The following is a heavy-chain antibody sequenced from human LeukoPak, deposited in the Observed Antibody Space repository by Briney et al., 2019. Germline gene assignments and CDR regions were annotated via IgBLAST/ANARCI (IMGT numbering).Heavy chain of an antibody. J-gene: IGHJ4*02. CDR2: IYSGGST. CDR3: AGDSSGYYYSFDY. CDR1: GFTVSSNY. V-gene: IGHV3-53*01. D-gene: IGHD3-22*01. Sequence: GGSLRLSCAASGFTVSSNYMSWVRQAPGRGLEWVSVIYSGGSTYYADSVKGRFTISRDNSKNTLYLQMNSLRAEDTAVYYCAGDSSGYYYSFDYWGQGTLVTVSS.